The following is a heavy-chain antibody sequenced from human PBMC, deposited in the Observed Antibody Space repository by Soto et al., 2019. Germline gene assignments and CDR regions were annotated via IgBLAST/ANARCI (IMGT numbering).Heavy chain of an antibody. Sequence: GGSRRRSWPASGFPFSSYSMNWGRQAPGKGLEWVASISASSSIYYADSMKGRFTISRDNAKNSLYLHMNDLRAEDTAVYYCARDDGGYRYGRRQYHFDSWGQGTLVTVSS. J-gene: IGHJ4*02. CDR1: GFPFSSYS. CDR3: ARDDGGYRYGRRQYHFDS. V-gene: IGHV3-21*01. CDR2: ISASSSI. D-gene: IGHD5-18*01.